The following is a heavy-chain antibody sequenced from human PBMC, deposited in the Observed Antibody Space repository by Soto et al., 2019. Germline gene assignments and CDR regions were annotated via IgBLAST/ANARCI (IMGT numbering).Heavy chain of an antibody. CDR3: ARAKFRSGLRFLEWISHHHSHYDMDV. D-gene: IGHD3-3*01. CDR1: VGTFSINA. CDR2: IISVFCTV. J-gene: IGHJ6*02. V-gene: IGHV1-69*06. Sequence: QVQLVQSGFEMKKPGSSVNVSCKASVGTFSINAINWVRQSPEQGLEWMWGIISVFCTVDYAQNFQGRLTITADKSMETAYMALSSLRSEDTAVYYCARAKFRSGLRFLEWISHHHSHYDMDVWGQGTTVTVSS.